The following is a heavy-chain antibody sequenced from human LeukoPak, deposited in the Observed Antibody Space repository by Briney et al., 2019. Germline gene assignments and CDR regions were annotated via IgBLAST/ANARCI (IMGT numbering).Heavy chain of an antibody. D-gene: IGHD6-6*01. CDR3: ARPPHSSSSA. CDR2: IYYSGST. Sequence: KTSETLSLTCTVSGGPISSISYYWGWIRQPPGKGLEWIGSIYYSGSTYYNPSLKSRVTISVDTSKNQFSLKLSSVTAADTAVYYCARPPHSSSSAWGQGTLVTVSS. CDR1: GGPISSISYY. J-gene: IGHJ5*02. V-gene: IGHV4-39*01.